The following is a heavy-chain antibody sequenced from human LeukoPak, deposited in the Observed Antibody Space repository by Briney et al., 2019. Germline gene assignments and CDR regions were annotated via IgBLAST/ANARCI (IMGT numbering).Heavy chain of an antibody. CDR2: INSDGSST. V-gene: IGHV3-74*01. Sequence: PARSLRPSCAPAAFTSTTYWMHWVSQAPRKGLVWVSRINSDGSSTSYADSVKGRFTISRDNAKNTLYLQMNSLRAEDTAVYYCARVVELVPWFDPWGQGTLVTVSS. CDR1: AFTSTTYW. D-gene: IGHD6-6*01. CDR3: ARVVELVPWFDP. J-gene: IGHJ5*02.